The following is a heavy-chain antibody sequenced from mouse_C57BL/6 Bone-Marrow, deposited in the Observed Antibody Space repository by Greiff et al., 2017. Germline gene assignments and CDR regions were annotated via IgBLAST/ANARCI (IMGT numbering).Heavy chain of an antibody. CDR1: GYTFTGYW. J-gene: IGHJ2*01. Sequence: QVQLQQSGAELMKPGASVKLSCKATGYTFTGYWIEWVKQRPGHGLEWIGEILPGSGSTNNNEKFKGKATFTADTYSNTAYMQLSSLTTEDSAIYYCARHYGKKDYFDYWGQGTTLTVSS. CDR2: ILPGSGST. CDR3: ARHYGKKDYFDY. D-gene: IGHD2-1*01. V-gene: IGHV1-9*01.